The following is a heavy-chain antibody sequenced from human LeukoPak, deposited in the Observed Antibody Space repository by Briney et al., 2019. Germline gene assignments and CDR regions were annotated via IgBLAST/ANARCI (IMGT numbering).Heavy chain of an antibody. CDR3: ARPGYYSSSWYRIDP. D-gene: IGHD6-13*01. CDR1: GGSISSSSYY. V-gene: IGHV4-39*01. Sequence: SETLSLTCTVSGGSISSSSYYWGWIRQPPGKGLEWIGSIYYNGSTYYNPSLKSRVTISVVTSKNQYSLKLRSVTAADTAVYYCARPGYYSSSWYRIDPWGQGTLVTVSS. J-gene: IGHJ5*02. CDR2: IYYNGST.